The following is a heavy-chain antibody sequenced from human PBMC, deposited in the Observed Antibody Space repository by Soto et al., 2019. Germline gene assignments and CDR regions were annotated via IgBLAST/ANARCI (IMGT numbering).Heavy chain of an antibody. D-gene: IGHD1-26*01. CDR2: INSDGSGT. CDR1: GFTFSSSR. Sequence: EVQLVESGGGLVQPGGSLRLSCVASGFTFSSSRVHWVRQAPGKGLVWVSRINSDGSGTNYADSVKGRFTISRDNTKNTLYLQMNCLRAEDTALYYCATLGGELPQRDYWGQGTLVTVSS. CDR3: ATLGGELPQRDY. J-gene: IGHJ4*02. V-gene: IGHV3-74*01.